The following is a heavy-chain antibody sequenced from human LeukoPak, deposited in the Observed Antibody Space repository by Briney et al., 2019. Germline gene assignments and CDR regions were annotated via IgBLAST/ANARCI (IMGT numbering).Heavy chain of an antibody. CDR3: ARDRGARDYMFYYMDV. CDR1: GFTFSSYS. D-gene: IGHD3-10*01. CDR2: ISSSSSYI. V-gene: IGHV3-21*01. Sequence: PGGSLRLSCAASGFTFSSYSMNWVRQAPGKGLEWVSSISSSSSYIYYADSVKGRFTISRDNAKNSLYLQMNSLRAEDTAVYYCARDRGARDYMFYYMDVWGKGTTVTVSS. J-gene: IGHJ6*03.